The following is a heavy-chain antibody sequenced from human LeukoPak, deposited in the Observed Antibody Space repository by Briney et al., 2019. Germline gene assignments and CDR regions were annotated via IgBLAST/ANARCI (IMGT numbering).Heavy chain of an antibody. CDR3: ARDETYYDFWSGGKGLQIDY. CDR1: GFTFSSYS. J-gene: IGHJ4*02. V-gene: IGHV3-21*01. CDR2: ISSSSSYI. D-gene: IGHD3-3*01. Sequence: GGSLRLSCAASGFTFSSYSMNWVRQAPGKGLEWVSSISSSSSYIYYAGSVKGGFTISRDNAKNSLDLQMNSLRAEDTAVYYCARDETYYDFWSGGKGLQIDYWGQGTLVTVSS.